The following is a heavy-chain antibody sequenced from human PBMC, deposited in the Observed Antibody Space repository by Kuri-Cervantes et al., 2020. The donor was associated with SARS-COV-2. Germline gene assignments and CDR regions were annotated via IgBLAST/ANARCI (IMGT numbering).Heavy chain of an antibody. CDR3: ARGASYGDFDY. J-gene: IGHJ4*02. Sequence: SETLSLTCTVSGGSISSSGYYLSCTRQHPGKALEWIGYIYYSWSTNYNPSLHDRVTISVDPPKNQFSLKLRPVTAAETAVYYCARGASYGDFDYWGQGTLVTVSS. V-gene: IGHV4-61*08. CDR2: IYYSWST. CDR1: GGSISSSGYY. D-gene: IGHD4-17*01.